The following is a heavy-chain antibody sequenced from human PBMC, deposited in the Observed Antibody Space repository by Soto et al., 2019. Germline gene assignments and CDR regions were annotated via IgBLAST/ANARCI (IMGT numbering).Heavy chain of an antibody. CDR3: AIGGREYYDSSGYHYYGMDV. J-gene: IGHJ6*02. CDR1: GYTFTSYD. CDR2: MNPNSGNT. Sequence: ASMKVSCKASGYTFTSYDINWVRQATGQGLEWMGWMNPNSGNTGYAQKFQGRVTMTRNTSISTAYMELSSLRSEDTAVYYCAIGGREYYDSSGYHYYGMDVWGQGATVTVSS. D-gene: IGHD3-22*01. V-gene: IGHV1-8*01.